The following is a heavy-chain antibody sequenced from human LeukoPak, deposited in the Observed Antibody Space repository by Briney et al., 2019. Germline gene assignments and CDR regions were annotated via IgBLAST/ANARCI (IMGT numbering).Heavy chain of an antibody. CDR3: ARHLKSYGSGSYYYYYYYMDV. D-gene: IGHD3-10*01. J-gene: IGHJ6*03. CDR1: GFTFSSYSMN. CDR2: IYYSGST. V-gene: IGHV4-39*01. Sequence: PGGSLRLSCAASGFTFSSYSMNWVRQPPGKGLEWIGNIYYSGSTYYNPSLISRVTISVDASKNQFSLKLSSVTAADTAVYYCARHLKSYGSGSYYYYYYYMDVWGKGTTVTISS.